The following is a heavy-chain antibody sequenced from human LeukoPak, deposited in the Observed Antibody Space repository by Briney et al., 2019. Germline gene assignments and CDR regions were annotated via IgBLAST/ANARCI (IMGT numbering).Heavy chain of an antibody. CDR3: ARVSCYDTSDYYGWFHP. CDR1: GFTFSSYE. Sequence: GGSLRLSCAASGFTFSSYEMNWVRQAPGKGLEWVSYISSSGSTIYYADSVKGRFTISRDNAKNSLYLQMLSLRAEDTAIYYCARVSCYDTSDYYGWFHPWGQGTLVTVSS. D-gene: IGHD3-22*01. CDR2: ISSSGSTI. V-gene: IGHV3-48*03. J-gene: IGHJ5*02.